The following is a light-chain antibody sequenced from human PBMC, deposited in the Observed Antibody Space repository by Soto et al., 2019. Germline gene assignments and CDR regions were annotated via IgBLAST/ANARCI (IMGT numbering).Light chain of an antibody. CDR3: QQYGSSSWT. Sequence: EIVLTQSPGPLSLSPGKRATLSCRASQSISSSYLAWYHQRPGQAPRLLIYGASSRATGNPDRFSGSGSGTEFTLTISRLEPEDFAVYYCQQYGSSSWTFGQGTKVDIK. CDR2: GAS. J-gene: IGKJ1*01. V-gene: IGKV3-20*01. CDR1: QSISSSY.